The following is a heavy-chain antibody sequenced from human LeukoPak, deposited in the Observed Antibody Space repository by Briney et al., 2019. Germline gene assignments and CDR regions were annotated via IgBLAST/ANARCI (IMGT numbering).Heavy chain of an antibody. CDR3: ARHPYYYDSSGPTNDAFDI. Sequence: GASLKISCKGSGYSFTSYWIGWVRQLPGKGLEWMGIIYPGDSDTRYSPSFQGQVTISADKSISTAYLQWSSLKASDTAMYYCARHPYYYDSSGPTNDAFDIWGQGTMVTVSS. CDR2: IYPGDSDT. CDR1: GYSFTSYW. V-gene: IGHV5-51*01. J-gene: IGHJ3*02. D-gene: IGHD3-22*01.